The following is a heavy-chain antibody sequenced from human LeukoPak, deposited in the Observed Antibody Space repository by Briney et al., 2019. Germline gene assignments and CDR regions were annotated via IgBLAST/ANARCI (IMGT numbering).Heavy chain of an antibody. CDR2: INHSGST. D-gene: IGHD1-14*01. J-gene: IGHJ3*02. CDR3: ARTTENDAFDI. CDR1: GGSVSSGSYY. Sequence: SETLSLTCTVSGGSVSSGSYYWSWIRQPPGKGLEWIGEINHSGSTNYNPSLKSRVTISVDTSKNQFSLKLSSVTAADTAVYYCARTTENDAFDIWGQGTMVTVSS. V-gene: IGHV4-61*01.